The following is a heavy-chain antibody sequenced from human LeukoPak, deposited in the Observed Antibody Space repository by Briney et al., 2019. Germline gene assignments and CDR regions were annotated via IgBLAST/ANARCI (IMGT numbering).Heavy chain of an antibody. J-gene: IGHJ4*02. CDR1: GFTFSSYS. Sequence: GRSLRLSCAASGFTFSSYSMNWVRQAPGKGLEWVSSISSSGSHIYYADSVKGRFTISRDNAKNSLYLQMNSLRAEDTAVYYCARDRGGSLIDYWGQGTLVTVSS. CDR3: ARDRGGSLIDY. CDR2: ISSSGSHI. D-gene: IGHD2-15*01. V-gene: IGHV3-21*01.